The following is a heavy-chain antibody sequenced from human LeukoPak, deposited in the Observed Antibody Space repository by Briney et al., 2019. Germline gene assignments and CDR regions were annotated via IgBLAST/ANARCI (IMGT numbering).Heavy chain of an antibody. CDR2: INPNSGDM. Sequence: ASVRVSCKASGYTFTDHYMHWVRQAPGQGLEHMGGINPNSGDMKYAQKFQGRVTMTRDTSINTAYMELRSLRSDDTAVYYCARLYPSIPVAGSGNCFDSWGQGTLVTVSS. V-gene: IGHV1-2*02. D-gene: IGHD6-19*01. J-gene: IGHJ4*02. CDR1: GYTFTDHY. CDR3: ARLYPSIPVAGSGNCFDS.